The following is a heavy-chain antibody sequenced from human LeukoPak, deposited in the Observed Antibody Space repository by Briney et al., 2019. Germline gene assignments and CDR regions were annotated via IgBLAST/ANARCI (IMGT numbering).Heavy chain of an antibody. D-gene: IGHD6-6*01. CDR1: GYSFSTYW. CDR3: ARQLRESITANWFDP. V-gene: IGHV5-51*01. CDR2: IYPYDSDT. J-gene: IGHJ5*02. Sequence: GESLKISCKGSGYSFSTYWIVWVRQMPGKGLEWMGIIYPYDSDTRYSPSFQGQVTISADKSISTAYLQWSSLRASDTAMYYCARQLRESITANWFDPWGQGTQVTVYS.